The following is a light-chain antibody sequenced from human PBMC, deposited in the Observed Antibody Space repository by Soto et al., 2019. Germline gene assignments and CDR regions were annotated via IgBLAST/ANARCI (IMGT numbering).Light chain of an antibody. V-gene: IGLV1-40*01. CDR2: GNS. CDR3: QSYDSSLSVVV. Sequence: QSVLTQPPSVSGAPGQRVTISCTGSSSNIGAGYDVHGYQQLPGTAPKILIYGNSNRPSGVPDRFSGSKSGTSASLAITGLQAEDEADYYCQSYDSSLSVVVFGGGTKLTVL. J-gene: IGLJ2*01. CDR1: SSNIGAGYD.